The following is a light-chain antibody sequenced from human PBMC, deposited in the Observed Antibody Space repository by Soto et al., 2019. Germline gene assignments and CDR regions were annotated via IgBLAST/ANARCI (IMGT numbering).Light chain of an antibody. J-gene: IGLJ7*01. V-gene: IGLV2-23*02. CDR2: EVS. CDR1: SSDVGSHNL. CDR3: GSYGGSRAV. Sequence: QSALTQPASVSGSPGQSITISCTGTSSDVGSHNLVSWYQQHPGQAPKLMIYEVSKRPLGVSTRFSASKSGNTASLTISGLQAEDEADHYCGSYGGSRAVFGGGTQLTVL.